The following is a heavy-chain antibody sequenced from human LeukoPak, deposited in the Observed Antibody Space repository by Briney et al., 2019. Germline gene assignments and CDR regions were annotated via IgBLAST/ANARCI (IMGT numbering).Heavy chain of an antibody. D-gene: IGHD3-10*01. Sequence: GRSLRLSCAASGFTFSTYFMHWVRQAPGKGLEWVAVIASDGSHTFYVESVKGRFTISRDNSKNTLYLQMNSPRAEDTAVYFCARERQDTIVHSGAFDIWGQGTMVTVSS. CDR3: ARERQDTIVHSGAFDI. J-gene: IGHJ3*02. V-gene: IGHV3-30-3*01. CDR2: IASDGSHT. CDR1: GFTFSTYF.